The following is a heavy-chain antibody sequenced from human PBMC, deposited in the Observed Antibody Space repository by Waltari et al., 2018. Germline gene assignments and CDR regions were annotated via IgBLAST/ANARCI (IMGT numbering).Heavy chain of an antibody. Sequence: EVQLLESGGGLVQPGGSLRLSCAASGLTFSRATRSWVRQAPGNGLEWVSAVTADSGNTYYADSVKGRFTISRDNSKNTLYLQMNSLRAEDTAIYYCAKDLRGPEAGTWYFDLWGRGTLVTVSS. CDR1: GLTFSRAT. CDR2: VTADSGNT. CDR3: AKDLRGPEAGTWYFDL. D-gene: IGHD6-13*01. V-gene: IGHV3-23*01. J-gene: IGHJ2*01.